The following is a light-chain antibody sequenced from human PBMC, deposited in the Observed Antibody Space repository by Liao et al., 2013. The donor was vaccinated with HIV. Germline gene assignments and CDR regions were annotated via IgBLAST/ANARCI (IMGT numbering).Light chain of an antibody. J-gene: IGLJ3*02. Sequence: SYVLTQPPSVSVAPGKTARITCGGNNIGSKSVHWYQQKPGQAPVLVIYYDSDRPSGIPERFSGSNSGNTATLTISRVEAGDEADYYCQVWDSNSDPPKVFGGGTKLTVL. CDR3: QVWDSNSDPPKV. CDR1: NIGSKS. CDR2: YDS. V-gene: IGLV3-21*04.